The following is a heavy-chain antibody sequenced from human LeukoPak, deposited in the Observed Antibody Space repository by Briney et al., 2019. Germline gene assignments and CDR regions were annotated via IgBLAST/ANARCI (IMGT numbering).Heavy chain of an antibody. J-gene: IGHJ4*02. Sequence: GGSLRLSCAASGFTFGDYAVSWVRQAPGKGLEWIGFIRSKAYGGTTQYSASVKGRFTLSRDDSKIITYLKMNSLKTEDIAVYYCTRDHPYYYDNSGYPLDYWGQGALVTVSS. CDR3: TRDHPYYYDNSGYPLDY. V-gene: IGHV3-49*04. CDR1: GFTFGDYA. D-gene: IGHD3-22*01. CDR2: IRSKAYGGTT.